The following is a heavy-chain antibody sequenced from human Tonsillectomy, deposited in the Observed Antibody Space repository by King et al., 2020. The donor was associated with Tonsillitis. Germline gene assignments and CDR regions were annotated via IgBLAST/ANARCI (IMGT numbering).Heavy chain of an antibody. CDR2: ISPYNGDT. Sequence: QLVQSGAEVKKPGASVKVSCKASGYTFTTYGISWVRQAPGQGLEWMGWISPYNGDTNYAQKFRGRVTMTTETSTRTAYMEVRSLRSDDTAVYYCARDGSVLGFDIWGQGTMVTVSS. J-gene: IGHJ3*02. CDR1: GYTFTTYG. CDR3: ARDGSVLGFDI. V-gene: IGHV1-18*01.